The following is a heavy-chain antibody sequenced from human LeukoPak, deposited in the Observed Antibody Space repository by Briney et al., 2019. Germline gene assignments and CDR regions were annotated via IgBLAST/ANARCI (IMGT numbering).Heavy chain of an antibody. Sequence: SETLSLTCTVSGGSISTIYYWGWIRQPPGKGLEWIGYIYYSGSTNYNPSLKSRVTISVDTSKNQFSLKLSSVTAADTAVYYCARGQGEFDYWGQGTLVTVSS. D-gene: IGHD3-16*01. V-gene: IGHV4-59*01. CDR1: GGSISTIYY. CDR2: IYYSGST. J-gene: IGHJ4*02. CDR3: ARGQGEFDY.